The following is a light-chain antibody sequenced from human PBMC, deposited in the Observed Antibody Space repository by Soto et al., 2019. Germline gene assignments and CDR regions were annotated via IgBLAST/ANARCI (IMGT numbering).Light chain of an antibody. J-gene: IGKJ2*02. Sequence: DIVMTQSPDSLAVSLGERATINCKSSQSVFSSSYDNDFLAWYQQKPGQPPRLLFYRASTRASGVPDRFSGSGSGSHFTLTISSLQAEDVAVYYCQQYYSVPCTFGQGTKLEIK. CDR3: QQYYSVPCT. CDR1: QSVFSSSYDNDF. V-gene: IGKV4-1*01. CDR2: RAS.